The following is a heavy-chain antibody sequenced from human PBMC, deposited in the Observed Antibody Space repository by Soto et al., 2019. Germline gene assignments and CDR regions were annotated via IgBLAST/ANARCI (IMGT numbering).Heavy chain of an antibody. CDR3: ARGRDGPGDY. J-gene: IGHJ4*02. V-gene: IGHV1-3*01. CDR2: INAGNGNT. Sequence: ASVKVSCKAAGYAFTSYAMHWQRKAPGQRLEWMGWINAGNGNTKYSQKFQGRVTITRDTSASTAYMELSSLRSEDTAVYYCARGRDGPGDYWGQGTLVTVSS. CDR1: GYAFTSYA.